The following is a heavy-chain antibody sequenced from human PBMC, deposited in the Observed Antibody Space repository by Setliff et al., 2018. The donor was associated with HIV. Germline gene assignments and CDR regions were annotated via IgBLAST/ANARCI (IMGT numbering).Heavy chain of an antibody. CDR2: IHYSGRT. D-gene: IGHD2-15*01. CDR1: GDSISSGGFY. J-gene: IGHJ5*02. V-gene: IGHV4-31*03. CDR3: ARAPFRGGSFGWFDP. Sequence: SETLSLTCTVSGDSISSGGFYCNWFRQYPEKGLEWIGWIHYSGRTNFNPSLRSRATISFDTSKNQFSLNLTSVTAADTAVYYCARAPFRGGSFGWFDPWGQGTQVTVSS.